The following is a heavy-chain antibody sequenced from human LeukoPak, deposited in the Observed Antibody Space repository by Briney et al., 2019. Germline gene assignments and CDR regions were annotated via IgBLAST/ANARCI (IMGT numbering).Heavy chain of an antibody. CDR1: GGTFSSYA. J-gene: IGHJ4*02. CDR3: ARAGSPTGYYDY. Sequence: SVQVSCKASGGTFSSYAISWVRQAPGQGLEWMGGIIPIFGTANYAQKFQGRVTITADESTSTAYMELSSLRSEDTAVYYCARAGSPTGYYDYWGQGTLVTVSS. D-gene: IGHD3-9*01. CDR2: IIPIFGTA. V-gene: IGHV1-69*13.